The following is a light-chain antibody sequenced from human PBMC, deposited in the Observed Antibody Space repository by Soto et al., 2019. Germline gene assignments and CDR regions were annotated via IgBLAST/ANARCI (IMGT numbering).Light chain of an antibody. CDR1: QSISSY. J-gene: IGKJ2*01. CDR3: HQSYSTPT. Sequence: DLQMTQSPSSLSASVGDRVTITCRASQSISSYLNWYQQKPGKAPKLLIYAASSLQSGVPSRFSGSGSGTDFTLTISSLQPEDFATYYCHQSYSTPTFGQGTKLEIK. CDR2: AAS. V-gene: IGKV1-39*01.